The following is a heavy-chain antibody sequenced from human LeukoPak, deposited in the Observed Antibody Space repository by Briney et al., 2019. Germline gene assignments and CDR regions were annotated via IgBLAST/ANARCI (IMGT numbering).Heavy chain of an antibody. Sequence: PGGSLRPSCAASGFTFSSYEMNWVRQAPGKGLEWVSYILNSGTTTYYADSVKGRFTISRDNAKNTLYLQMNSLRAEDSAVFYCARDEGSEVPTIRGYDLWGQGTLVTVSS. D-gene: IGHD5-12*01. CDR2: ILNSGTTT. CDR1: GFTFSSYE. V-gene: IGHV3-48*03. CDR3: ARDEGSEVPTIRGYDL. J-gene: IGHJ5*02.